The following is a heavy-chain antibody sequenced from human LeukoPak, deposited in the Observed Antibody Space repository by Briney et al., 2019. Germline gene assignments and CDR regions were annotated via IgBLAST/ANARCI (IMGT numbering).Heavy chain of an antibody. Sequence: ASETLSLTCTVSGGSISSGGYYWSWIRQPPGKGLEWIGYIYHSGSTYYNPSLKSRVTISVDTSKNQFSLKLSSVTAADTAVYYCAREPPDSSGWYPPASYFDYWGQGTLVTVSS. CDR2: IYHSGST. CDR3: AREPPDSSGWYPPASYFDY. J-gene: IGHJ4*02. D-gene: IGHD6-19*01. CDR1: GGSISSGGYY. V-gene: IGHV4-30-2*01.